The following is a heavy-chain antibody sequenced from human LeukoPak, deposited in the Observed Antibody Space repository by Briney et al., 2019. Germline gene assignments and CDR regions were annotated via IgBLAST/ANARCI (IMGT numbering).Heavy chain of an antibody. J-gene: IGHJ4*02. CDR1: GFTFSSYS. D-gene: IGHD6-13*01. V-gene: IGHV3-21*01. CDR2: ISSSSSYI. Sequence: PGGSLRLSCAASGFTFSSYSMNWVRQAPGKGLEWVSSISSSSSYIYYADSVKGRFTISRDNAKNSLYLQMNSLRAEDTAVYYCAREASVRQIAAAVYFDYWGQGTLVTVSS. CDR3: AREASVRQIAAAVYFDY.